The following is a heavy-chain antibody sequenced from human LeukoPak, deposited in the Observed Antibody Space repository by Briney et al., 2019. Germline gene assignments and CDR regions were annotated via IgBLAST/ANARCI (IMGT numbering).Heavy chain of an antibody. CDR3: ARDLCSGGSCYSGWFDP. CDR1: GGSISSYY. V-gene: IGHV4-59*01. CDR2: IYYSGST. J-gene: IGHJ5*02. Sequence: SETLSLTCTVSGGSISSYYWSWIRQPPGKGLEWIGYIYYSGSTNYNPSLKSRVTISVDMSKNQFSLKLSSVTAADTAVYYCARDLCSGGSCYSGWFDPWGQGTLVTVSS. D-gene: IGHD2-15*01.